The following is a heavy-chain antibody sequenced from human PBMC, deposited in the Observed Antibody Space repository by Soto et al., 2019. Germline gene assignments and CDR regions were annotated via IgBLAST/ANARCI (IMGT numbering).Heavy chain of an antibody. Sequence: XGTLSLTCTVSGGSVSSGSYYWSWIRQPPGKGLEWIGYIYYSGSTNYNPSLKSRVTISVDTSKNQFSLKLSSVTAADTAVYYCASLFTTRRAYYGMDVWGQGTTVTVSS. D-gene: IGHD2-2*01. V-gene: IGHV4-61*01. CDR3: ASLFTTRRAYYGMDV. CDR2: IYYSGST. J-gene: IGHJ6*02. CDR1: GGSVSSGSYY.